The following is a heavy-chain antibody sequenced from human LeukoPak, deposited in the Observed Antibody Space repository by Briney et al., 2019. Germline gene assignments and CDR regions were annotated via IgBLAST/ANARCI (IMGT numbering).Heavy chain of an antibody. J-gene: IGHJ6*03. CDR1: GFTFSSYW. Sequence: PGGSLRLSCAASGFTFSSYWMHWVRQAPGKGLVWVSRINTDGSSTSYADSVKGRFTISRDNSKNTLYLQMNSLRAEDTAVYYCAKGPDKPYYYYYMDVWGKGTTVTVSS. CDR2: INTDGSST. CDR3: AKGPDKPYYYYYMDV. V-gene: IGHV3-74*01. D-gene: IGHD3-9*01.